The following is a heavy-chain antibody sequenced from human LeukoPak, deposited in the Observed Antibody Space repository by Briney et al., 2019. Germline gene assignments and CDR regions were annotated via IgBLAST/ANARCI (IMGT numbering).Heavy chain of an antibody. J-gene: IGHJ6*03. V-gene: IGHV3-30*02. CDR1: GFGFSGYG. CDR2: IRYDGSTK. Sequence: PGGSLRLSCAASGFGFSGYGMHWVRQTPGKGLEWVAFIRYDGSTKDYADSVRGRFTISRDNAKNSLYLQMNSLRAEDTAVYYCARPTSPLELHFYYYMDVWGKGTMVTVSS. CDR3: ARPTSPLELHFYYYMDV. D-gene: IGHD1-7*01.